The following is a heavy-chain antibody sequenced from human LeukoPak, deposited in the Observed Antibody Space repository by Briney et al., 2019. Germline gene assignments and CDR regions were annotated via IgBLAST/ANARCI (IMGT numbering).Heavy chain of an antibody. Sequence: SETLSLTCAVSGGSITSTNWWSWVRQPPGKGLEWIGQIYHSGSTNYNPSLKSRVTISVDTSKNQFSLKLSSVTAADTAVYYCARLTEEVDYWGQGTLFTVSS. V-gene: IGHV4-4*02. CDR3: ARLTEEVDY. CDR2: IYHSGST. CDR1: GGSITSTNW. J-gene: IGHJ4*02.